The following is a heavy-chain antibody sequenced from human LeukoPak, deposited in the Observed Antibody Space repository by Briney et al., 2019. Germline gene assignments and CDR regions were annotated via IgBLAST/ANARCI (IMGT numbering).Heavy chain of an antibody. V-gene: IGHV3-9*01. CDR1: GFTFDDYA. J-gene: IGHJ4*02. CDR2: ISWNSGSI. CDR3: AKDRRRGSSWYGYFDY. Sequence: GGSLRLSCAASGFTFDDYAMHWVRQAPGRGLEWVSGISWNSGSIGYADSVKGRFTISRDNAKSSLYLQMNSLRAEDTALYYCAKDRRRGSSWYGYFDYWGQGTLVTVSS. D-gene: IGHD6-13*01.